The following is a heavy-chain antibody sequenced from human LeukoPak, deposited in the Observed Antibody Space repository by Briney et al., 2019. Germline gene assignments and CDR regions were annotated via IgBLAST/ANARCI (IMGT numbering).Heavy chain of an antibody. CDR3: AKDIQLST. CDR2: IKDNGGST. Sequence: GGSLRLSCATSGFTFSSYAMSWVRQAPGKGLEWVSAIKDNGGSTVYADSVKGRFTISRDNSKNTLSLQMNSLRVEDTAIYYCAKDIQLSTWGLGTMVTVSS. CDR1: GFTFSSYA. J-gene: IGHJ3*01. V-gene: IGHV3-23*01. D-gene: IGHD5-24*01.